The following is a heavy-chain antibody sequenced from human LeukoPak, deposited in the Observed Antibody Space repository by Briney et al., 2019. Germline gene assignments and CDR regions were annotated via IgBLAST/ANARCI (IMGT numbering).Heavy chain of an antibody. CDR2: IRSKAYGGTT. D-gene: IGHD4-17*01. J-gene: IGHJ6*03. V-gene: IGHV3-49*03. Sequence: PGGSLRLSXTAPGSTFGDYAMSWFRQAPGKGLEWVGFIRSKAYGGTTEYAASVKGRFTISRDDSKSIAYLQMNSLKTEDTAVYYCTRIYDYGDSYYYYYYMDVWGKGTTVTVSS. CDR3: TRIYDYGDSYYYYYYMDV. CDR1: GSTFGDYA.